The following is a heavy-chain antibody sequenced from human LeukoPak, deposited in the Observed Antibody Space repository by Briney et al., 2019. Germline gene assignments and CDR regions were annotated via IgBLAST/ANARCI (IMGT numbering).Heavy chain of an antibody. Sequence: PGGSLRLSCAASGFSFDYYGMHWVRQGTGTGLEWVAFIRSDGNDKYYGDSVKGRFTISRDISKNTLYLQMISLRAEDTGVYYCAKDRTPVYGNFDVDAFDVWGQGTVVTVSS. CDR3: AKDRTPVYGNFDVDAFDV. CDR1: GFSFDYYG. D-gene: IGHD4-11*01. V-gene: IGHV3-30*02. CDR2: IRSDGNDK. J-gene: IGHJ3*01.